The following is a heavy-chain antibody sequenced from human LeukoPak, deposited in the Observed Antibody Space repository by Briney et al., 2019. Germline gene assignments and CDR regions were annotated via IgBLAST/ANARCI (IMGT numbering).Heavy chain of an antibody. CDR2: ISSSSSYI. V-gene: IGHV3-21*01. CDR1: GFTFSSYS. D-gene: IGHD3-10*01. J-gene: IGHJ4*02. Sequence: GGSLRLSCAASGFTFSSYSMNWVRQAPGKGLEWVSSISSSSSYIYYADSVKGRFTISRDNAKNSLYLQMNSLRAEDTAVYYCARVKSRTMVRGVIRTYYFDYWGQGTLVTVSS. CDR3: ARVKSRTMVRGVIRTYYFDY.